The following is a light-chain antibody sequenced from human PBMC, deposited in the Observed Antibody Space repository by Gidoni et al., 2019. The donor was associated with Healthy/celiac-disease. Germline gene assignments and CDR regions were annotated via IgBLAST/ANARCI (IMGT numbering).Light chain of an antibody. CDR2: EVS. Sequence: GSPGQSITISCTGTSSDVGSYNLVSWYQQHPGKAPKLMIYEVSKRPSGVSNRFSGSKSGNTASLTISGLQAEDEADYYCCSYAGSSTLVFGGGTKLTVL. J-gene: IGLJ2*01. CDR1: SSDVGSYNL. V-gene: IGLV2-23*02. CDR3: CSYAGSSTLV.